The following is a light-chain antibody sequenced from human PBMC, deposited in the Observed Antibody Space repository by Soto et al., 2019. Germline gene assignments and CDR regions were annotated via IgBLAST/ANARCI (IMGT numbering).Light chain of an antibody. V-gene: IGKV1-5*01. J-gene: IGKJ1*01. CDR2: AGS. Sequence: DIQMTQSPSTLSASVGDRVTITCRASQSISNMLAGYQQKTGKAPKILIYAGSSLESGVPSRLSGSGSCTEFTLTISSLQPDDFATDFCQHYSAYSVTFGQGTKV. CDR1: QSISNM. CDR3: QHYSAYSVT.